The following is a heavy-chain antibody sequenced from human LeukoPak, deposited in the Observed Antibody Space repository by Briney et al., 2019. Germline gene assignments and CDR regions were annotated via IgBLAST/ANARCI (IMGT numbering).Heavy chain of an antibody. CDR1: GFTFSSYA. CDR3: ARSSGWWSLDY. D-gene: IGHD6-19*01. CDR2: ISGSGGST. V-gene: IGHV3-23*01. J-gene: IGHJ4*02. Sequence: GGSLRLSCAASGFTFSSYAMSWVRQAPGKGLEWVSAISGSGGSTYYAGSVKGRFTISRDNSKNTLFLQMNSLRAEDTAVYYCARSSGWWSLDYWGQGTLVTVSS.